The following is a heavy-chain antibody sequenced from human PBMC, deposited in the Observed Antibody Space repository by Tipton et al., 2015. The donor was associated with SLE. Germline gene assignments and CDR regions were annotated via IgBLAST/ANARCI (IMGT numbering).Heavy chain of an antibody. CDR2: INHSGST. Sequence: TLSLTCAVYGGSFSGYYWSWIRQPPGKGLEWIGEINHSGSTSYNPSLKSRVTISVDTPKNQFSLKLSSVTAADTAVYYCARGGGQQGRAFDIWGQGTMVTVSS. CDR3: ARGGGQQGRAFDI. CDR1: GGSFSGYY. V-gene: IGHV4-34*01. J-gene: IGHJ3*02. D-gene: IGHD6-13*01.